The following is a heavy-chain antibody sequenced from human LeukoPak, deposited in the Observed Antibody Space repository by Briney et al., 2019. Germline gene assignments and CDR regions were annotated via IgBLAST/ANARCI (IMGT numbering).Heavy chain of an antibody. V-gene: IGHV4-59*08. CDR3: ARHRMTTDRFDY. J-gene: IGHJ4*02. Sequence: SETLSLTCAVSGGSVSSSTWSWIRQPPGKGLEWIGYIWRSGSTNYNPSLKSRVTISVDTSKNQFSLKLSSVTAADTAVYYCARHRMTTDRFDYWGQGTLVTVSS. D-gene: IGHD4-11*01. CDR1: GGSVSSST. CDR2: IWRSGST.